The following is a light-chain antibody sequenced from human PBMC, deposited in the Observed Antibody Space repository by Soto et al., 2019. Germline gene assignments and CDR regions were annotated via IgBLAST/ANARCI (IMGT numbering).Light chain of an antibody. J-gene: IGKJ5*01. Sequence: IVLTQSPATLSLSPGERVTLSCGASPSVSSSRLAWYQQKPGQAPRLLIYGASSRATGIPDRFSGTGSETDFTLTISRLEPEDFAVYYCQQYDNSPITFGQGIRLEI. CDR3: QQYDNSPIT. V-gene: IGKV3-20*01. CDR1: PSVSSSR. CDR2: GAS.